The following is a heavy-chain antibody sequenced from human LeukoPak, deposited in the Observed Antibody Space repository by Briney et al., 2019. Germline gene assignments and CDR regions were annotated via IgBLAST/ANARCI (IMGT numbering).Heavy chain of an antibody. CDR1: GGSISSYY. V-gene: IGHV4-59*01. CDR2: IYYSGST. Sequence: SETLSLTCTVSGGSISSYYWSWIRQPPGKGLEWIGYIYYSGSTNYNPSLKSRVTTSVDTSKNQFSLKLSSVTAADTAVYYCARASGGDYFDYWGQGTLVTVSS. D-gene: IGHD1-26*01. CDR3: ARASGGDYFDY. J-gene: IGHJ4*02.